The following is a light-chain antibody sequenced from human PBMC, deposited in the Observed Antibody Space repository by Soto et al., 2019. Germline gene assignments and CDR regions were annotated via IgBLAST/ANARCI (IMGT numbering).Light chain of an antibody. CDR3: TSYAGTNNFVI. J-gene: IGLJ2*01. CDR2: EVN. V-gene: IGLV2-8*01. CDR1: SSDVGGYNY. Sequence: QSVLTQPPSASGSPGQSVTISRTGTSSDVGGYNYVSWYRQHPGKAPKLMIYEVNKRPSGVPDRLSGSKSGNTASLTVSGLQAEDEADYYCTSYAGTNNFVIFGGGTKLTVL.